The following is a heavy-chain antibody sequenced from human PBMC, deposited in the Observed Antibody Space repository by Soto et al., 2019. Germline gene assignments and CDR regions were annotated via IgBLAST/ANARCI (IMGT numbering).Heavy chain of an antibody. J-gene: IGHJ3*02. V-gene: IGHV3-21*01. D-gene: IGHD6-13*01. Sequence: EVQLVESGGGLVKPGGSLRLSCAASGFTFSNSISNWVRQAPGQGLEWVSSISGSSDFLYYADSVKGRFTISRDTATNSLYLQMNSLRAEDTAVYYCATSTWYAFDIWGQGTMVTVSS. CDR1: GFTFSNSI. CDR2: ISGSSDFL. CDR3: ATSTWYAFDI.